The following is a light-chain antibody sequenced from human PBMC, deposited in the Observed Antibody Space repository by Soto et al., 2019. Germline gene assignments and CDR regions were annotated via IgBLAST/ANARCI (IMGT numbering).Light chain of an antibody. Sequence: EIVMTQSPGTLSLSPGERATLSCRASQTINSRDLAWYQQRPGQAPRLLIYGASNRATGIPDRFSGRGSGTDFTLSITSLQPDDFATYYCQQCFWHWTFGQGTKVDIK. CDR1: QTINSRD. V-gene: IGKV3-20*01. CDR3: QQCFWHWT. CDR2: GAS. J-gene: IGKJ1*01.